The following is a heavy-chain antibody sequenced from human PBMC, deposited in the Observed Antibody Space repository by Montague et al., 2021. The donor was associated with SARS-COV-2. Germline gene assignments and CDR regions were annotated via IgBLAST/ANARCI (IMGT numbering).Heavy chain of an antibody. J-gene: IGHJ4*02. V-gene: IGHV3-30-3*01. D-gene: IGHD2-15*01. Sequence: SLSLSLSASGFPFSNYAMHWVRQAPGKGLEWVAVISYDGSNKYYADSVKGRFTISRDNSKNTLYLQMNSLRAEDTAVYYCARDGWSTVVVVAATPGFDYWGQGTLVTVSS. CDR1: GFPFSNYA. CDR3: ARDGWSTVVVVAATPGFDY. CDR2: ISYDGSNK.